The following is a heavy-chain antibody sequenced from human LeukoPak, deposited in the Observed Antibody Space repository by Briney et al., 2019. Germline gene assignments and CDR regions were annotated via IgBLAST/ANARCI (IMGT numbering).Heavy chain of an antibody. J-gene: IGHJ4*02. CDR1: GFGFSNYA. Sequence: GGSLRLSCAASGFGFSNYAVHWVRQAPGKGLDWVAAISYDGSNEYYADSAKGRFTISRDNSKNTLFLQMNSLRAEDTAVYYCAKTFYTQYFGEVFDYWGQGTLVTVSS. D-gene: IGHD3-10*01. V-gene: IGHV3-30*04. CDR3: AKTFYTQYFGEVFDY. CDR2: ISYDGSNE.